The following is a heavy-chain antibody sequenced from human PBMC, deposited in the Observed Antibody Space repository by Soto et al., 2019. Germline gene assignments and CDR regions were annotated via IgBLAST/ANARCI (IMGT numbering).Heavy chain of an antibody. Sequence: SETLSLTCTVSGDSISSGGYYWSWIRHHPGTGLEWIGYIYYSGTTYYNPSLESRVTISADMSENQFSLKVNSVTVADTAVYYCVSTYYTATSGPFDYWGQGTLV. D-gene: IGHD3-22*01. CDR3: VSTYYTATSGPFDY. J-gene: IGHJ4*02. CDR2: IYYSGTT. V-gene: IGHV4-31*03. CDR1: GDSISSGGYY.